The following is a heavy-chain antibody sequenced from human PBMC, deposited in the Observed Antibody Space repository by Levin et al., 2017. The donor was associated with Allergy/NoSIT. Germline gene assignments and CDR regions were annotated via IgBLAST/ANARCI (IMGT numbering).Heavy chain of an antibody. J-gene: IGHJ6*03. CDR2: ISMSGNTI. Sequence: GGSLRLSCAASAFTFSDHYMSWIRQAPGKGLEWVSYISMSGNTIDYADSVKGRFTISRENGKNSLYLQMNSLRAEDPAVYYCARVSFVSGYHRSSYYFYYMDVWGKGTAVTVSS. CDR3: ARVSFVSGYHRSSYYFYYMDV. V-gene: IGHV3-11*01. CDR1: AFTFSDHY. D-gene: IGHD3-3*01.